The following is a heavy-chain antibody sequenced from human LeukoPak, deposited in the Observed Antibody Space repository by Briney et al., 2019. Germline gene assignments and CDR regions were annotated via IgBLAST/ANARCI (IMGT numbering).Heavy chain of an antibody. Sequence: SETLSLTCTVSGGSISSGGYSWSWIRQPPGKGLEWIGYIYHSGSTYYNPSLKSRVTISVDRSKNQFSLKLSSVTAADTAVYYCARSVMHSFDAFDIWGQGTMVTVSS. CDR2: IYHSGST. J-gene: IGHJ3*02. CDR1: GGSISSGGYS. CDR3: ARSVMHSFDAFDI. V-gene: IGHV4-30-2*01. D-gene: IGHD5-18*01.